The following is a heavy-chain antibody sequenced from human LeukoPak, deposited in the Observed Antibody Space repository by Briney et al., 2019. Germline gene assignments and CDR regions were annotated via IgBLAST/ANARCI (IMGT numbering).Heavy chain of an antibody. CDR1: GGTFSSYA. Sequence: GASVKVSCKASGGTFSSYAISWVRQAPGQGLEWMGRIIPILGIANYAQKLQGRVTMTTDTSTSTAYMELRSLRSDDTAVYYCARTVWEQQLRGFDPWGQGTLVTVSS. CDR2: IIPILGIA. V-gene: IGHV1-69*04. CDR3: ARTVWEQQLRGFDP. D-gene: IGHD6-13*01. J-gene: IGHJ5*02.